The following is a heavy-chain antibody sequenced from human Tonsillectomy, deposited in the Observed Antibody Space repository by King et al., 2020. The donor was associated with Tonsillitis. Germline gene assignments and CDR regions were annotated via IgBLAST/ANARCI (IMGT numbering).Heavy chain of an antibody. CDR1: GDTFTGHF. D-gene: IGHD3-16*01. CDR3: ATNAVGSDVSAYRDFRH. J-gene: IGHJ1*01. V-gene: IGHV1-2*02. Sequence: QLVQSGAELRKPGASVTVSCRTSGDTFTGHFVHWVRQAPGQGLEWMGWINPKSGDTNHVQKFQGRVTLSGDVSITTAYMGLRSLRPDDTAVYYCATNAVGSDVSAYRDFRHWGQGTLVTVS. CDR2: INPKSGDT.